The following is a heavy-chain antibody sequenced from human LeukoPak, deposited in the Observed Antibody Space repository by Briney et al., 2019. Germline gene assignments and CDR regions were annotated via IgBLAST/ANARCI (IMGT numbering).Heavy chain of an antibody. Sequence: GSLRLSCAASGFTFSSYWMSWIRQPPGKGLEWIGSIYYSGSTYYNPSLKSRVTISVDTSKNQFSLKLSSVTAADTAVYYCARSVVAFDYWGQGTLVTVSS. CDR3: ARSVVAFDY. V-gene: IGHV4-39*07. D-gene: IGHD2-15*01. CDR1: GFTFSSYW. CDR2: IYYSGST. J-gene: IGHJ4*02.